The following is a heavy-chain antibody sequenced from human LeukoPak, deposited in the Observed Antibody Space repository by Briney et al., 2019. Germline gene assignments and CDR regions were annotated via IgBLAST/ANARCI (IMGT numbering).Heavy chain of an antibody. D-gene: IGHD1-26*01. J-gene: IGHJ6*03. CDR3: ARGFIVGATSYYYYYMDV. Sequence: SETLSLTCTVSGDSISSYYWTWIRQPAGKGLDWIGRIYTSGTTNYNPSLKSRVTISVDKSKNQFSLNLSSVTAADTAVYYCARGFIVGATSYYYYYMDVWGKGTTVTVSS. V-gene: IGHV4-4*07. CDR1: GDSISSYY. CDR2: IYTSGTT.